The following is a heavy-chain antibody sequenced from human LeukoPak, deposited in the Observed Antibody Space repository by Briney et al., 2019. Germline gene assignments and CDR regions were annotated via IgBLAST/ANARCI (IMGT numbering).Heavy chain of an antibody. CDR1: GGSISSSSYY. Sequence: PSETLSLTCTVSGGSISSSSYYWGWIRQPPGKGLEWIGSIDHSGNIYYNASLKSRVTMSVDTSMNQFSLRLSSVTAADTAVFYCARDQEDGYGSFLFDYWGQGTLVTVSS. CDR2: IDHSGNI. V-gene: IGHV4-39*02. J-gene: IGHJ4*02. CDR3: ARDQEDGYGSFLFDY. D-gene: IGHD3-10*01.